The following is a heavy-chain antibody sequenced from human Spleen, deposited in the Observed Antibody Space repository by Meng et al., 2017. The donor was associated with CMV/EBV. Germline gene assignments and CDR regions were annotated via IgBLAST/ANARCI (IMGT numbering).Heavy chain of an antibody. CDR3: ARELEGTYYFDY. Sequence: CKASGYTFTTYSLHWVRQAPGQGLEWMGIINPSGGTTTYTQKFQGRVTMTRDTSTSTVYMELSSLRSEDTAVYYCARELEGTYYFDYWGQGTLVTVSS. J-gene: IGHJ4*02. V-gene: IGHV1-46*01. CDR1: GYTFTTYS. CDR2: INPSGGTT. D-gene: IGHD3-10*01.